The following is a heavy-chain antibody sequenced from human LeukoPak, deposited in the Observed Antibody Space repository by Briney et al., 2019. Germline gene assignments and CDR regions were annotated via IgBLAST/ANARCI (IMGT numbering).Heavy chain of an antibody. V-gene: IGHV3-23*01. CDR1: GFSFSGYA. CDR2: ISGSGAST. J-gene: IGHJ4*02. Sequence: GGSLRLSCTSSGFSFSGYAMIWVRQAPGKGLELVSTISGSGASTFYADSVRGRFITSKDIPSNIVYLQMNSLRAEDTAVYYCAKGCRGYTNYYFDYWGQGTLVTVSS. CDR3: AKGCRGYTNYYFDY. D-gene: IGHD2-2*02.